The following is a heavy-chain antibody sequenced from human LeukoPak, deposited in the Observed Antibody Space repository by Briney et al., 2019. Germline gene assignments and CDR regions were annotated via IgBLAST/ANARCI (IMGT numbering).Heavy chain of an antibody. D-gene: IGHD5-24*01. CDR2: ISWKSGSI. CDR3: AKDLAPASMATSPGFDY. J-gene: IGHJ4*02. Sequence: PGRSLRLSCGASGFTLEDYAMLCVRQAPGKGLEGVACISWKSGSIGYAHSVKGRFTISRDNAKTSLYLQMNSLSAEDTALYYCAKDLAPASMATSPGFDYWGQGTLVTVSS. V-gene: IGHV3-9*01. CDR1: GFTLEDYA.